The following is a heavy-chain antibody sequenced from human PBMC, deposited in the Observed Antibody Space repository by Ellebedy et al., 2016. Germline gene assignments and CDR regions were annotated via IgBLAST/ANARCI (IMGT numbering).Heavy chain of an antibody. D-gene: IGHD3-10*01. CDR3: ARASVRGVITY. J-gene: IGHJ4*02. V-gene: IGHV4-61*01. CDR2: IYYSGST. CDR1: GGSVSSGSYY. Sequence: SETLSLXCTVSGGSVSSGSYYWSWIRQPPGKGLEWIGYIYYSGSTNYNPSLKSRVTISVDTSKNQFSLKLSSVTAADTSIYYCARASVRGVITYWGQGTLVTVSS.